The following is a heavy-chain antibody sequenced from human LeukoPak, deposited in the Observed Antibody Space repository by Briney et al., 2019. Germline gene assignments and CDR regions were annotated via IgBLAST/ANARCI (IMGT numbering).Heavy chain of an antibody. CDR2: ISDDGRRK. CDR3: AKRPSDYGDCVSYFDY. J-gene: IGHJ4*02. Sequence: GGSLRLSCAASGFSFISYGMHWVRQAPGKGLEWVGVISDDGRRKDYADSVKGRFTISRDNSKDTLYLLMNSLGAEDTAVYYCAKRPSDYGDCVSYFDYWGQGTLVTVSS. D-gene: IGHD4-17*01. V-gene: IGHV3-30*18. CDR1: GFSFISYG.